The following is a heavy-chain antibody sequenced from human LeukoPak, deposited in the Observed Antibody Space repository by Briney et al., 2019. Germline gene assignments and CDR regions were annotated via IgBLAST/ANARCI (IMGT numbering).Heavy chain of an antibody. CDR2: ISAYNGNT. D-gene: IGHD6-13*01. CDR1: GYTFTSYG. J-gene: IGHJ4*02. Sequence: ASVKVSCKASGYTFTSYGISWVRQGPGQGLEWMGWISAYNGNTNYAQKLQGRVTMTTDTSTSTAYMELRSLRSDGTAVYYCARDLRERRSSWLKFDYWGQGTLVTVSS. V-gene: IGHV1-18*01. CDR3: ARDLRERRSSWLKFDY.